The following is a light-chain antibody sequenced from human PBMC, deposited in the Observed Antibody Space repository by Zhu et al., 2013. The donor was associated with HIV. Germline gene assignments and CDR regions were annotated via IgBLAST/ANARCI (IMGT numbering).Light chain of an antibody. V-gene: IGKV3-20*01. CDR3: QQYGSSPPLT. CDR1: QSVSTGN. CDR2: GAF. J-gene: IGKJ4*01. Sequence: EIVLTQAPGTLSLSPGDRATLSCRATQSVSTGNVAWYQQKPGQAPRLLIYGAFLRATGVPNRFSATGSETDFTLTIDRLEPQDFAMYYCQQYGSSPPLTFGGGTKVEVK.